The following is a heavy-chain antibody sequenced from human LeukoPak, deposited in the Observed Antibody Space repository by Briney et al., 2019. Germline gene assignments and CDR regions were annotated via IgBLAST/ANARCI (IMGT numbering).Heavy chain of an antibody. CDR1: GFTFSGYG. CDR2: ISYDGSNK. J-gene: IGHJ4*02. D-gene: IGHD6-6*01. CDR3: AKEPSIAARGNDY. V-gene: IGHV3-30*18. Sequence: QPGRSLRLSCAASGFTFSGYGMHWVRQAPGKGLEWAAVISYDGSNKYYADSVKGRFTISRDNSKNTLYLQMNSLRAEDTAVYYCAKEPSIAARGNDYWGQGTLVTVSS.